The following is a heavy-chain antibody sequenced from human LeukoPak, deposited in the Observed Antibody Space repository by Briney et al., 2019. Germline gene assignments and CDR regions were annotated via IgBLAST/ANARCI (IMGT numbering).Heavy chain of an antibody. CDR1: GSTVSSNY. J-gene: IGHJ6*02. CDR2: IYSGGST. D-gene: IGHD3-10*01. Sequence: PGGSLRLSCAASGSTVSSNYMSWVRQAPGKGLEWVSVIYSGGSTYYADSVKGRFTISRDNSKNTLYLQMNSLRAEDTAVYYCARGNGFGSRWLYYYYYYGMDVWGQGTTVTVSS. V-gene: IGHV3-66*01. CDR3: ARGNGFGSRWLYYYYYYGMDV.